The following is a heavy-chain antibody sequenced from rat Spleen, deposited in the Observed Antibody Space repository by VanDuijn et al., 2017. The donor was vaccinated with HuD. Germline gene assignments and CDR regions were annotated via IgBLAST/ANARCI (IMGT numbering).Heavy chain of an antibody. V-gene: IGHV5S13*01. J-gene: IGHJ1*01. CDR1: GFTYNNYG. Sequence: EVQLVETGGGLVQPGRSLKLSCAVSGFTYNNYGMAWVRQTPTKGLEWVASISTGGTGTYYRDSVKGRFSLSRDNAKSTLYLQMGSLRSEDTATYYCARHPQLGTYWYFDFWGPGTMVTVSS. CDR3: ARHPQLGTYWYFDF. D-gene: IGHD3-4*01. CDR2: ISTGGTGT.